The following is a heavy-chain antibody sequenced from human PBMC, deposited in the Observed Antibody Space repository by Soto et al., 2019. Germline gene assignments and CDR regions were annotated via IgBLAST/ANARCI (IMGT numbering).Heavy chain of an antibody. J-gene: IGHJ6*03. V-gene: IGHV1-69*02. D-gene: IGHD3-10*01. Sequence: SVAVSCMESVGTFSSYTISWVRQANKQGLEWMGRIIPILGIANYSQKFQGRVTITRDTSASTAYMELSSLRSEDTAVYYCARMAFASGGPYYYYMDVWGKGTTVTVSS. CDR2: IIPILGIA. CDR3: ARMAFASGGPYYYYMDV. CDR1: VGTFSSYT.